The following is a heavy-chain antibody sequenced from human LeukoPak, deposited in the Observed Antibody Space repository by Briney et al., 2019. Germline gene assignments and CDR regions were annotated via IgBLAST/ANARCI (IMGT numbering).Heavy chain of an antibody. V-gene: IGHV3-21*01. J-gene: IGHJ6*03. Sequence: GGSLRLSCAASGFTFSSYSMNWVRQAPGKGLEWVSSISSSSSYIYHADSVKGRFTISRDNAKNSLYLQMNSLRAEDTAVYYCAREVRSAWNGNMDVWGKGTTVTVSS. CDR2: ISSSSSYI. CDR1: GFTFSSYS. D-gene: IGHD1-1*01. CDR3: AREVRSAWNGNMDV.